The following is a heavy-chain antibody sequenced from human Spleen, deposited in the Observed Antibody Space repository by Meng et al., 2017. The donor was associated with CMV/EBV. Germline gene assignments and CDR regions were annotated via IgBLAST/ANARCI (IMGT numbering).Heavy chain of an antibody. V-gene: IGHV3-20*04. CDR1: GFTFDNYG. CDR2: INWNGDTT. J-gene: IGHJ3*02. CDR3: TRDSAAVTGGFDI. Sequence: GGSLRLSCAASGFTFDNYGMQWVRQVPGKGLEWVSGINWNGDTTAYADSMKGRVTISRDNAKDSLYLQMNSLRAEDTAVYYCTRDSAAVTGGFDIWGQGTMVTVSS. D-gene: IGHD4-17*01.